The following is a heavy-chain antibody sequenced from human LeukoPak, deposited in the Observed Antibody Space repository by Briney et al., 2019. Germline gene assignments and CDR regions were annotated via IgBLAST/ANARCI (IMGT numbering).Heavy chain of an antibody. J-gene: IGHJ5*02. CDR3: ARVITMTERFDP. CDR2: INHDGSP. V-gene: IGHV4-34*01. CDR1: GGSISGYY. Sequence: SETLSLTCTVSGGSISGYYWSWIRQSPGKGLEWIGEINHDGSPQYNPSLKSRVTISVDTSKNQFSLQLSSVTVADTAVYFCARVITMTERFDPWGQGTLVTVSS. D-gene: IGHD3-22*01.